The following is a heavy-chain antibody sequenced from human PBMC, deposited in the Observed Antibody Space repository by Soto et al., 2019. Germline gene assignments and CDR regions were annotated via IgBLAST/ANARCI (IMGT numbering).Heavy chain of an antibody. D-gene: IGHD3-22*01. V-gene: IGHV3-23*01. Sequence: EVRLLESGGGLEQPGGSLRLSCVMSGFTFDNYAMSWVRQAPGKGLEWVSAISGGGGGTYYADSVRGRFIISRDNSKNTVYLQVNGLSTEDTAVYYCAKDVHYDSSGGLDSWGQGTLVTVSS. CDR2: ISGGGGGT. CDR1: GFTFDNYA. CDR3: AKDVHYDSSGGLDS. J-gene: IGHJ4*02.